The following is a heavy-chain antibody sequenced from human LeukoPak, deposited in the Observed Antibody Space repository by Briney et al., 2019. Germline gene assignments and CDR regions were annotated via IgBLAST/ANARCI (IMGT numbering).Heavy chain of an antibody. CDR1: GNPTSGCY. Sequence: SATLSLTWTFAGNPTSGCYWSWIRQPPGRRLWWIGYTYYSSSTNYNPSLKGRVTISSDRSNNPVYLKRSAVTASDTAIYYCARGKTTAAPLLDYWGQGALVTVSS. D-gene: IGHD2-21*02. CDR2: TYYSSST. CDR3: ARGKTTAAPLLDY. V-gene: IGHV4-59*01. J-gene: IGHJ4*02.